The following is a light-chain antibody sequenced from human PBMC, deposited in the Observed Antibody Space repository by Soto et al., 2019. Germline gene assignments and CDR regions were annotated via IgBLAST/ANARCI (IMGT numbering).Light chain of an antibody. V-gene: IGKV3-20*01. CDR1: QSVSSSY. CDR2: GAS. CDR3: QQYGSSPNT. J-gene: IGKJ2*01. Sequence: EIVLTQSPATLSLSPGERATLSCRASQSVSSSYLAWYQQKPGQAPRLLIYGASTRADGIPDRVSGRGSGTDFTLTISRLEPEDFAVHYCQQYGSSPNTFGQGTKVDI.